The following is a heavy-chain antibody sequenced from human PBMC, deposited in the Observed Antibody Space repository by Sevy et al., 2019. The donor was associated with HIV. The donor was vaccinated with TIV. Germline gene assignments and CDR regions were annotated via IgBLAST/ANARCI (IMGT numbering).Heavy chain of an antibody. CDR3: ASDLLTGDDAFDI. CDR1: GFTFSSYG. V-gene: IGHV3-33*08. Sequence: GESLNISCAASGFTFSSYGMHWVRQAPGKGLEWVAVIWYDGSNKYYADSVKGRFTISRDNSKNTLYLQMNSLRAEDTAVYYCASDLLTGDDAFDIWGQGTMVTVSS. CDR2: IWYDGSNK. J-gene: IGHJ3*02. D-gene: IGHD3-9*01.